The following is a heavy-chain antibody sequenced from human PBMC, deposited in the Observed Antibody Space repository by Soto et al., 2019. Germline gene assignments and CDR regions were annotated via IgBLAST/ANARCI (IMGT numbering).Heavy chain of an antibody. CDR3: ARRRGYYYYMDV. CDR2: IYYSGST. CDR1: GGSISSSSYY. J-gene: IGHJ6*03. Sequence: QLQLQESGPGLVKPSETLSLTCTVSGGSISSSSYYWGWIRQPPGKGLEWIGSIYYSGSTYYNPSLKGRVTISVDTSKNQFSLKLSSVTAADTAVYYCARRRGYYYYMDVWGKGTTVTVSS. V-gene: IGHV4-39*01.